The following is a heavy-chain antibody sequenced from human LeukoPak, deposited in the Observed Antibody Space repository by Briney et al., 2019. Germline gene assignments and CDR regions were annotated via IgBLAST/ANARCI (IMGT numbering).Heavy chain of an antibody. CDR1: GYTFTSYD. Sequence: ASVKVSCKASGYTFTSYDINWVRQDTGQRLEWLGWMNPKNTNTAYAQKFQGRVTMTRNTSINTAYMELSSLRSEDTAVYYCARPYYGSGCFEGDWYFDLGGRGTLVTVSS. J-gene: IGHJ2*01. CDR2: MNPKNTNT. CDR3: ARPYYGSGCFEGDWYFDL. D-gene: IGHD6-19*01. V-gene: IGHV1-8*01.